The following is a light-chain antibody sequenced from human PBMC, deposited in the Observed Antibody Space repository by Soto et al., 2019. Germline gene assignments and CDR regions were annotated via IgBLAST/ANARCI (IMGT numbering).Light chain of an antibody. CDR1: TANIGTNT. J-gene: IGLJ1*01. Sequence: HSVLTQPPSASGTPGQRVTISCSGSTANIGTNTVNWFQHLPGSAPKLLTYTNDQRPSGVPDRFSGSRSGTSASLAISGLQSEDEADYYCATSDDSVYVFGTGTKVTVL. CDR2: TND. CDR3: ATSDDSVYV. V-gene: IGLV1-44*01.